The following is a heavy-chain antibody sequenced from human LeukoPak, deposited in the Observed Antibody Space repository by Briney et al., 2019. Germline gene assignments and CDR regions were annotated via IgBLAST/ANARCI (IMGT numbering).Heavy chain of an antibody. CDR2: ISAYNGNT. Sequence: RASVKVSCKASGYTFTGYYMHWVRQAPGQGLEWMGWISAYNGNTNYAQKLQGRVTMTTDTSTSTAYMELRSLRSDDTAVYYCARVSYSSSFDPWGQGTLVTVSS. D-gene: IGHD6-13*01. CDR1: GYTFTGYY. CDR3: ARVSYSSSFDP. V-gene: IGHV1-18*04. J-gene: IGHJ5*02.